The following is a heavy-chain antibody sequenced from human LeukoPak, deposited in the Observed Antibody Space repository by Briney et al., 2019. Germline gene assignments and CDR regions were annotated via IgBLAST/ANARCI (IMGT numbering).Heavy chain of an antibody. CDR1: GFTFSSYA. CDR3: ARDPGRRYYYYYMDV. V-gene: IGHV3-30-3*01. Sequence: GRSLRLSCAASGFTFSSYAMHWVRQAPGKGLEWVAVISYDGSNKYYADSVKGRFTISRDNSKNTLYLQMNSLRAEDTAVYYCARDPGRRYYYYYMDVWGKGTTVTVSS. D-gene: IGHD1-26*01. J-gene: IGHJ6*03. CDR2: ISYDGSNK.